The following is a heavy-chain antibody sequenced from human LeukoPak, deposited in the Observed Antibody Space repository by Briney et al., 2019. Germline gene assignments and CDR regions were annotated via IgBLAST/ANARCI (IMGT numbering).Heavy chain of an antibody. V-gene: IGHV1-46*01. CDR2: INPSGGST. D-gene: IGHD2-2*01. J-gene: IGHJ4*02. CDR3: ARGYCSSTSCSLDFDY. Sequence: GASVKVSCKASGYTFTSYQMRWVRQAPGQGLEWMGIINPSGGSTSYAQKFQGRVTMTRDTSTSTVYMDLSSLRSEDTAVYYCARGYCSSTSCSLDFDYWGQGTLVTVSS. CDR1: GYTFTSYQ.